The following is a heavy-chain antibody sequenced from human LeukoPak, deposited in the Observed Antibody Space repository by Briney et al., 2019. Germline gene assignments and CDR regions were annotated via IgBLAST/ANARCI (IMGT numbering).Heavy chain of an antibody. J-gene: IGHJ6*03. CDR1: GYSISSGYY. Sequence: SETLSLTCTVSGYSISSGYYWGWIRQPPGKGLEWIGSIYHSGSTYYNPSLKSRVTISVDTSKNQFSRKLNSVTAADTAVYYCARVATTPYYYMDVWGKGTTVTVSS. D-gene: IGHD5-12*01. V-gene: IGHV4-38-2*02. CDR3: ARVATTPYYYMDV. CDR2: IYHSGST.